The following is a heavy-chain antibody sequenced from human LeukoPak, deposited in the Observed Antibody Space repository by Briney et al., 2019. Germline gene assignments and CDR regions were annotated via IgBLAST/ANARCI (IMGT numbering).Heavy chain of an antibody. CDR1: GGSISSYY. D-gene: IGHD2-2*01. CDR3: ARDQGSSIVVVPAEVYYYYYYMDV. V-gene: IGHV4-4*07. CDR2: IYTSGST. J-gene: IGHJ6*03. Sequence: SETLSLTCTVSGGSISSYYWSWIRQPAGKGLEWIGRIYTSGSTNYNPSLKSRVTMSVDTSKNQFSLKLSSVTAADTAVYYRARDQGSSIVVVPAEVYYYYYYMDVWGKGTTATVSS.